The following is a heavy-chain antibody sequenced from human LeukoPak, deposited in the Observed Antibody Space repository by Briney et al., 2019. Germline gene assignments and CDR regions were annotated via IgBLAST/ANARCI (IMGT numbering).Heavy chain of an antibody. J-gene: IGHJ3*02. Sequence: PSETLSLTCTVSGGSISSYYWSWIRQPPGKGLEWIGYIYYSGSTNYNPFLKSRVTISVDTSKNQFSLKLSSVTAADTAVYYCARARLAFDIWGQGTMVSVSS. CDR3: ARARLAFDI. V-gene: IGHV4-59*08. CDR2: IYYSGST. CDR1: GGSISSYY.